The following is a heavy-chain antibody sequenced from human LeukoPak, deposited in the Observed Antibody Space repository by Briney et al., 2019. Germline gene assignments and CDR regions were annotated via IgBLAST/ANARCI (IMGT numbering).Heavy chain of an antibody. D-gene: IGHD2-15*01. CDR1: GFTFSSYG. Sequence: GGSLRLSCVASGFTFSSYGMHWVRQAPGKGLEWVAMISYDGSDKYYAESVKGRFTISRDNSENTLYLQMNSLRDEDTAMYSCATLLLGVGGDYWGQGTLVTVSS. J-gene: IGHJ4*02. V-gene: IGHV3-30*03. CDR2: ISYDGSDK. CDR3: ATLLLGVGGDY.